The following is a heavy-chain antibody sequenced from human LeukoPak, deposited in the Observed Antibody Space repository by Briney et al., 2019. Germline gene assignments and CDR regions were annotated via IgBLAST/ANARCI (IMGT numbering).Heavy chain of an antibody. Sequence: ASVKVSCKASGYTFTGYYMHWVRQAPGQGLEWMGWNNPNSGGTNYAQKFQGRVTMTRDTSTSTVYMELSSLRSEDTAVYYCARIGDYGSGSYYDNFEYWGQKAPVTASS. V-gene: IGHV1-2*02. J-gene: IGHJ4*02. CDR2: NNPNSGGT. CDR3: ARIGDYGSGSYYDNFEY. D-gene: IGHD3-10*01. CDR1: GYTFTGYY.